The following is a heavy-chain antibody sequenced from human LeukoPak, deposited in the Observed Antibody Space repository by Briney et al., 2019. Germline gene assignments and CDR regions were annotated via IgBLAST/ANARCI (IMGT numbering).Heavy chain of an antibody. CDR3: ARGRGSYYWFDY. D-gene: IGHD1-26*01. CDR1: GFTFSSYA. Sequence: GGSLRLSCAASGFTFSSYAMHWVRQAPGKGLEWVAVISYDGSNKYYADSVKGRFTISRDNSKNTLYLQMNSLRAEDTAVYYCARGRGSYYWFDYWGQGTLVTVSS. V-gene: IGHV3-30*01. CDR2: ISYDGSNK. J-gene: IGHJ4*02.